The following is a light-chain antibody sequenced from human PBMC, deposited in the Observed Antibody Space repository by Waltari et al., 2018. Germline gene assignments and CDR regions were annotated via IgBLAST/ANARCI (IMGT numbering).Light chain of an antibody. Sequence: EIVLTQSPGTLSLSPGERATLSCRASQSIRSAYLAWYQQRPGQAPRLLMYAASTRATGTPDRFSGNGFGTDFTLTISGLEPEDFAVYYCQHYGTSPPYTFGQGTKLEIK. V-gene: IGKV3-20*01. CDR3: QHYGTSPPYT. CDR1: QSIRSAY. CDR2: AAS. J-gene: IGKJ2*01.